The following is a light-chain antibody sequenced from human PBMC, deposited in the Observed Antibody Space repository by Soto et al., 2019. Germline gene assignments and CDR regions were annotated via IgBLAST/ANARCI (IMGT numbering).Light chain of an antibody. CDR3: QQYETFYPWT. CDR1: QRIDTW. V-gene: IGKV1-5*03. CDR2: KAT. J-gene: IGKJ1*01. Sequence: DIQMTQSPSILSASVGDRLTITCRASQRIDTWLAWYQQKPGTAPKLLIYKATILQSGVPSRFSGSGSGTEFTLAISSLEPDDSATYYCQQYETFYPWTFGQGTKVE.